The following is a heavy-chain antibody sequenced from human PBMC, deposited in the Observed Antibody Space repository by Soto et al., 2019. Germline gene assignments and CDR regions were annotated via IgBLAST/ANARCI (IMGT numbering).Heavy chain of an antibody. Sequence: LSLTCTVSGGSVSSGSYYWSWIRQPPGKGLEWIGYIYYSGSTNYNPSLKSRVTISVDTSKNQFSLKLSSVTAADTAVYYCAREGTISGYYYCGMDVWGQGTTVTVSS. CDR2: IYYSGST. CDR1: GGSVSSGSYY. D-gene: IGHD3-10*01. CDR3: AREGTISGYYYCGMDV. J-gene: IGHJ6*02. V-gene: IGHV4-61*01.